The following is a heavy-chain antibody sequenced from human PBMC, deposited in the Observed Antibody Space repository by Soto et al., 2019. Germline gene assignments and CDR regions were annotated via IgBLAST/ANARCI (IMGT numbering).Heavy chain of an antibody. CDR3: ARDGPHITIFGYGDY. V-gene: IGHV1-3*01. CDR2: INAGNGNT. J-gene: IGHJ4*02. Sequence: ASVKVSCKASGYTFTSYAMHWVRQAPGQRLEWMGWINAGNGNTKYSQKFQGRVTTTRDTSASTAYMELSSLRSEDTAVYYCARDGPHITIFGYGDYWGQGNLVNVSS. CDR1: GYTFTSYA. D-gene: IGHD3-3*01.